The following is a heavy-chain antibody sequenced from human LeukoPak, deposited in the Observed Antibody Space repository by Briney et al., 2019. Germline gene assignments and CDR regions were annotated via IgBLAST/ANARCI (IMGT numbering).Heavy chain of an antibody. D-gene: IGHD2-2*02. V-gene: IGHV3-7*01. J-gene: IGHJ4*02. CDR1: GSIFGDYW. CDR2: IKEDGRVK. CDR3: ARDGCSGTSCYTLDY. Sequence: GGSLRLSCAASGSIFGDYWMNWVRQAPGKGLEWVANIKEDGRVKNYVDSVRGRFTISRDNAKNSLSLEMNSLRAEDTAVYYCARDGCSGTSCYTLDYWGQGTLVTVSS.